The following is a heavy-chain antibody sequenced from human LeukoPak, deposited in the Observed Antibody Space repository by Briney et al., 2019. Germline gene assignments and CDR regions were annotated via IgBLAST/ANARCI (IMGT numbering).Heavy chain of an antibody. CDR2: ISYDGSNK. V-gene: IGHV3-30*04. Sequence: PGRSLRVSCAASGFTFSSYAMHWVRQAPGKGLEWVAVISYDGSNKYYADSVKGRFTISRDNSKNTLYLQMNSLRAEDTAVYYCARVIPGPGDTAMVPWGQGTLVTVSS. D-gene: IGHD5-18*01. CDR1: GFTFSSYA. CDR3: ARVIPGPGDTAMVP. J-gene: IGHJ5*02.